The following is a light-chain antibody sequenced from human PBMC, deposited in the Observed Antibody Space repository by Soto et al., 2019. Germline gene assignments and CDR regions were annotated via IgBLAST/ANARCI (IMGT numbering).Light chain of an antibody. V-gene: IGLV1-51*01. CDR3: GTWDSTLNVWV. J-gene: IGLJ3*02. CDR2: DNY. CDR1: SSNVGHES. Sequence: QSVLTQPPSASAAPGQTVTISCSGSSSNVGHESVSWYQSLPGTAPKLLIYDNYKRPSGIPDRFSGSKSGTSATLGITGLQTGDEADYYCGTWDSTLNVWVFGGGTKLTVL.